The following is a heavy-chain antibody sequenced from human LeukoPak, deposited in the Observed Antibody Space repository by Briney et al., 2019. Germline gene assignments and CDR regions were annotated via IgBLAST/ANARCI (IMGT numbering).Heavy chain of an antibody. J-gene: IGHJ4*02. D-gene: IGHD4-17*01. CDR2: MNPKSGNT. Sequence: ASVKVSCKASGYTFSNYDINWVRQATGQGLEWMGWMNPKSGNTGYAQNFQGRVTMTRNSSITTSYMELSSLRSEDTAVYYCARAGRTYFGDYLYYFDSWGQGTLVTVSS. CDR1: GYTFSNYD. V-gene: IGHV1-8*01. CDR3: ARAGRTYFGDYLYYFDS.